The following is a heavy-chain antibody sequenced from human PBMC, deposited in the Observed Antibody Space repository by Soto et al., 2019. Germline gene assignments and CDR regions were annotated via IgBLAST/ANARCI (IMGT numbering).Heavy chain of an antibody. CDR3: ARDPVVATGWFDP. CDR2: IIPILGIA. V-gene: IGHV1-69*04. J-gene: IGHJ5*02. D-gene: IGHD5-12*01. Sequence: ASVKVSFKASGGTFSSYTISWVRQAPGQGLEWMGRIIPILGIANYAQKFQGRVTITADKSTSTAYMELSSLRSEDTAVYYCARDPVVATGWFDPWGQGTLVTVSS. CDR1: GGTFSSYT.